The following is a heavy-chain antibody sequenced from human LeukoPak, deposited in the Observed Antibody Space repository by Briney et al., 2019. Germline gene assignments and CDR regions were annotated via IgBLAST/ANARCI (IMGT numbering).Heavy chain of an antibody. D-gene: IGHD3-22*01. CDR3: ARAYSSSRRYENDC. Sequence: PSETLSLTCTVSVGSISSSSYYWGWIRQPPGKGLEWIGSMHYSGITYYNPSLKSRVTISVDTSKNQFSLKLTSVSAADSAVYSCARAYSSSRRYENDCWGQGTLSPSPQ. J-gene: IGHJ4*02. CDR2: MHYSGIT. V-gene: IGHV4-39*01. CDR1: VGSISSSSYY.